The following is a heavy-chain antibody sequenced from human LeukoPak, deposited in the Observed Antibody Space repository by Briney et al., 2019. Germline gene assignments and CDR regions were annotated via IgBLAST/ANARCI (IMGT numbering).Heavy chain of an antibody. J-gene: IGHJ4*02. CDR3: ARSRYPTRAFFDY. D-gene: IGHD3-16*02. CDR1: GYTFTSYY. CDR2: INPNSGGT. Sequence: GASVKVSCKASGYTFTSYYMHWVRQAPGQGLEWMGIINPNSGGTNYAQKFQGRVTMTRDTSISTAYMELSRLRSEDTAFYYCARSRYPTRAFFDYWGQGTLVTVSS. V-gene: IGHV1-2*02.